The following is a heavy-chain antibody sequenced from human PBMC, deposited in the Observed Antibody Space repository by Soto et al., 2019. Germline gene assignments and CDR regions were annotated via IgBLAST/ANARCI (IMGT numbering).Heavy chain of an antibody. D-gene: IGHD3-10*01. CDR3: AREMGVSYGSGSYDRWFDP. J-gene: IGHJ5*02. Sequence: EVQVVESGGGLVKPGGSLRLSCAASGFTFSTYSMNWVRQAPGKGLEWVSSISGGSGRIYYADSVKGRFTISRDNAKNSLYLQMNSLRAEDTAVYYCAREMGVSYGSGSYDRWFDPWGQGTQVTVSS. CDR1: GFTFSTYS. V-gene: IGHV3-21*01. CDR2: ISGGSGRI.